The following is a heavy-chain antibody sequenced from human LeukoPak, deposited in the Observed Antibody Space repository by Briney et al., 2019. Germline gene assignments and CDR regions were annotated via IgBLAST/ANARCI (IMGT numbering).Heavy chain of an antibody. CDR2: ISYDGSNK. J-gene: IGHJ4*02. D-gene: IGHD1-14*01. Sequence: GRSLRLSCAASRFTFSSYGMHWVSQAPGKGLECVAVISYDGSNKYYADSVKGRFTISRDNSKNTLYLQMNSLRAEDTAVYYCAKDTGPGDYWGQGTLGTVSS. CDR1: RFTFSSYG. V-gene: IGHV3-30*18. CDR3: AKDTGPGDY.